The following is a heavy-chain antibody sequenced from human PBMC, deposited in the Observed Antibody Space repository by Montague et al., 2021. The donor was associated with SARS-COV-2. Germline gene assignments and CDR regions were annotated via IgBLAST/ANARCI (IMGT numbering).Heavy chain of an antibody. J-gene: IGHJ4*02. D-gene: IGHD6-19*01. CDR3: AREPAVGGEYYFDH. Sequence: SLRLSCAVSGFTVSNYYMGWVRQAPGKGLEWVSVIYIGGITYYADSVKGRFVISRDNSKNMLSLQMNSLRAEDTALYYCAREPAVGGEYYFDHWGQGTLVTVSS. V-gene: IGHV3-66*01. CDR1: GFTVSNYY. CDR2: IYIGGIT.